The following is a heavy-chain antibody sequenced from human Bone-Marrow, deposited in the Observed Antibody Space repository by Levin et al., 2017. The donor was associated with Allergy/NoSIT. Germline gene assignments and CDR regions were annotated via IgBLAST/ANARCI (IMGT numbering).Heavy chain of an antibody. CDR1: GFTFSNAW. CDR3: TTATYYYDSSGYRDAFDS. V-gene: IGHV3-15*01. Sequence: GGSLRLSCAASGFTFSNAWMSWVRQAPGKGLEWVGRIKSKTDGGTTDYAAPVKGRFTISRDDSKNTLYLQMNSLKTEDTAVYYCTTATYYYDSSGYRDAFDSWGQGTMVTVSS. D-gene: IGHD3-22*01. CDR2: IKSKTDGGTT. J-gene: IGHJ3*02.